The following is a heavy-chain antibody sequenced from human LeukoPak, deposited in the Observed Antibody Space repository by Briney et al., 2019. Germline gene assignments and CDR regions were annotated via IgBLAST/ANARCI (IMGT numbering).Heavy chain of an antibody. CDR1: GGSISSSNW. CDR2: IYHSGST. V-gene: IGHV4-4*02. CDR3: ARDYYHSSDYRRTYYMDV. Sequence: PSGTLSLTCAVSGGSISSSNWWSWVRQPPGKGLEWIGEIYHSGSTNYNPSLKSRVTMSVDTSENQFSLKLRSVTAADTAVYYCARDYYHSSDYRRTYYMDVWGKGTTVTISS. J-gene: IGHJ6*03. D-gene: IGHD3-22*01.